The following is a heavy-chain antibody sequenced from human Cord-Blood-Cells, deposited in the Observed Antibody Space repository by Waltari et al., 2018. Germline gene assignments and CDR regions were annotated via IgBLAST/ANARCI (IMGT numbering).Heavy chain of an antibody. CDR2: IYYSGST. Sequence: QVQLQESGPGLVKPSETLSLTCTVPGGSISSYYWSWLRQPPGTGLEWIGYIYYSGSTNYNPSLKSRVTISVDTSKNQFSLKLSSVTAADTAVYYCARLGYCSGGSCYTHGAFDIWGQGTMVTVSS. CDR1: GGSISSYY. CDR3: ARLGYCSGGSCYTHGAFDI. J-gene: IGHJ3*02. V-gene: IGHV4-59*08. D-gene: IGHD2-15*01.